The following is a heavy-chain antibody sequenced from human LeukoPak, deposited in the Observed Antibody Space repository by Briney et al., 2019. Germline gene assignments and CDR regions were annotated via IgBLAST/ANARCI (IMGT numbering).Heavy chain of an antibody. J-gene: IGHJ6*03. D-gene: IGHD3-10*01. CDR2: IYYSGNT. V-gene: IGHV4-59*08. CDR3: AGGRSRGYYYMDV. Sequence: PSETLSLTCTVSGGSISSYDWSWIRQPPGKGLEWIGYIYYSGNTNYNPSLKSRVTISVDTSKNQFSLKLSSVTAADTAVYYCAGGRSRGYYYMDVWGKGTTVTVSS. CDR1: GGSISSYD.